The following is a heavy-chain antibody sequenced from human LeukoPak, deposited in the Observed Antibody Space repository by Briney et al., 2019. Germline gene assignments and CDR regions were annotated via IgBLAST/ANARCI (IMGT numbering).Heavy chain of an antibody. CDR1: GGSISSSSYY. V-gene: IGHV4-39*01. Sequence: SETLSLTSTVSGGSISSSSYYWGWIRQPPGKGLEWIGSIYYSGSTYYNPSLKSRVTISVDTSNNQFSLRVRSVTAADTAVYYCARYSGYDYTVDYWGQGTLVTVSS. CDR2: IYYSGST. CDR3: ARYSGYDYTVDY. D-gene: IGHD5-12*01. J-gene: IGHJ4*02.